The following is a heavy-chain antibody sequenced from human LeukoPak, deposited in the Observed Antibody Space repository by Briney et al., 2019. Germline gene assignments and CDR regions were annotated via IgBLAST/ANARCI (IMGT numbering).Heavy chain of an antibody. J-gene: IGHJ5*02. CDR3: ARWSGGFDP. CDR1: GFTFNSYA. CDR2: ISYDGSNK. D-gene: IGHD1-26*01. Sequence: GGSLRLSCAASGFTFNSYAMHWVRQAPGKGLEWVAVISYDGSNKYYADSVKGRFTISRDNSKNTLYLQMNSLRAEDTAVYYCARWSGGFDPWGQGTLVTVSS. V-gene: IGHV3-30-3*01.